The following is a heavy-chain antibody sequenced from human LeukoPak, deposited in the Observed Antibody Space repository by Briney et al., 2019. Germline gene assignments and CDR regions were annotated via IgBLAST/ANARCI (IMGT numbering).Heavy chain of an antibody. CDR3: ALGQRSAPELYDS. CDR2: IHPSNSDT. V-gene: IGHV5-51*01. Sequence: GESLKISCKGSGYTFSDYWIGWVRKMPGKGLEWMAIIHPSNSDTRYSPSFQGQGTISVDKSITTAYLQWSSLKASDTAMYYCALGQRSAPELYDSWGQGTLVTVSA. D-gene: IGHD1-26*01. CDR1: GYTFSDYW. J-gene: IGHJ4*02.